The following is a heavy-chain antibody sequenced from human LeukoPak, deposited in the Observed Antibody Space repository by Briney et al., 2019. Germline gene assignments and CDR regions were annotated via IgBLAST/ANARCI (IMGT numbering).Heavy chain of an antibody. CDR2: IKSQYDGGTA. D-gene: IGHD4/OR15-4a*01. V-gene: IGHV3-15*07. CDR1: GLTLRNIF. J-gene: IGHJ2*01. CDR3: SYGANYYFDL. Sequence: GGSLRLSCAVSGLTLRNIFLNWVRQAPGKGPEWVGRIKSQYDGGTADYAAPVKGRFSISRDDSKNSLFLQMNSLRTKDTAVYYCSYGANYYFDLWGRGTLVTVSS.